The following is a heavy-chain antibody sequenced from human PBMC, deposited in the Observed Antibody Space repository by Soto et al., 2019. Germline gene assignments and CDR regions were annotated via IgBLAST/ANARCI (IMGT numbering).Heavy chain of an antibody. V-gene: IGHV3-74*01. CDR1: GFTFSSYW. Sequence: GGSLRLSCAASGFTFSSYWMHWVRQAPGKGLVWVSRINSDGSSTSYADSVKGRFTISRDNAKNTLYLQMNSLRAEDTAVYYCARDPQVSHYYGSGSYGLAWGQGTLVTVSS. J-gene: IGHJ5*02. CDR2: INSDGSST. CDR3: ARDPQVSHYYGSGSYGLA. D-gene: IGHD3-10*01.